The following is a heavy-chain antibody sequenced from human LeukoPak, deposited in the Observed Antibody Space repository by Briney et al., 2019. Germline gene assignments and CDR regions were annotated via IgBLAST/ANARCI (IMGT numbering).Heavy chain of an antibody. Sequence: ASVKVSCKASGYTFTSYAMHWVRQAPGQRLEWMGWINAGNGNTKYSQKFQGRVTTTRDTSASTAYMELSSLRSEDTAVYYCASKGVIVVVDAFDIWGQGTMVTVSS. D-gene: IGHD3-16*02. CDR2: INAGNGNT. CDR3: ASKGVIVVVDAFDI. CDR1: GYTFTSYA. J-gene: IGHJ3*02. V-gene: IGHV1-3*01.